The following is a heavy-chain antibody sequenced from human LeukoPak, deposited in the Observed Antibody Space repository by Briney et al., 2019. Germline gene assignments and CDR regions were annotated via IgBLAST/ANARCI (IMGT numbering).Heavy chain of an antibody. CDR1: GFTFSDYY. D-gene: IGHD6-13*01. V-gene: IGHV3-11*05. Sequence: GGSLRLSCAASGFTFSDYYMSWIRQAPGKGLEWVSYISSSSSYTNYADSVKGRFTISRDNAKNSLYLQMNSLRAEDTAVYYCARALETEAAGAFDIWGQGTMVTVSS. CDR2: ISSSSSYT. CDR3: ARALETEAAGAFDI. J-gene: IGHJ3*02.